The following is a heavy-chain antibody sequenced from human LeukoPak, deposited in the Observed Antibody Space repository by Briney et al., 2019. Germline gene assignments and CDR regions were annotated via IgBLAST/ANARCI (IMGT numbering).Heavy chain of an antibody. CDR3: ARSKGYYYDSSGYYPGSYMDV. Sequence: GGSLRLSCAASGFTFSDYYMSWIRQAPGKGLEWVSYISSSGSTIYYADSVKGRFTISRDNAKNSLYLQMNSLRAEDTAVYYCARSKGYYYDSSGYYPGSYMDVWGKGTTVTISS. D-gene: IGHD3-22*01. CDR2: ISSSGSTI. CDR1: GFTFSDYY. J-gene: IGHJ6*03. V-gene: IGHV3-11*01.